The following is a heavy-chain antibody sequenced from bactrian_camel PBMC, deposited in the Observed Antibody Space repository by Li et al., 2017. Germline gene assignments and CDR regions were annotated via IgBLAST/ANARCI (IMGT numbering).Heavy chain of an antibody. V-gene: IGHV3S63*01. CDR1: GYETTC. CDR3: AAARTLTGLPGPLTPSQYGS. Sequence: HVQLVESGGATVQAGGSLTLSCTSSGYETTCMAWFRQAPGAEREGVARIYVSTENTHYGTTHYADSVKGRFTISQDNAKNMLNLQMTSLKPEDTAMYYCAAARTLTGLPGPLTPSQYGSWGQGTQVTVS. CDR2: IYVSTENTHYGTT. D-gene: IGHD5*01. J-gene: IGHJ4*01.